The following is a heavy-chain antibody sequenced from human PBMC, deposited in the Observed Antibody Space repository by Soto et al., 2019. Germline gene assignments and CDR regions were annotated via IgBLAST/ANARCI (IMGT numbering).Heavy chain of an antibody. D-gene: IGHD2-21*01. J-gene: IGHJ4*02. V-gene: IGHV4-31*03. CDR1: GGSISSGGYY. CDR2: YNCSGST. Sequence: SETLSLTCTVSGGSISSGGYYWSWHRQPPGKGLEWIGYYNCSGSTYYTPSLKSRVTISVDTSKNHFSLKLSSVTAADTAVYSCASRVDLHLDYWGQGTLVTVSS. CDR3: ASRVDLHLDY.